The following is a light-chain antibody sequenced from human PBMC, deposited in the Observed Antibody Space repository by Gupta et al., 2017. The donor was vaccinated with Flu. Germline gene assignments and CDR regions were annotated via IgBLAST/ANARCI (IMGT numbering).Light chain of an antibody. J-gene: IGLJ3*02. Sequence: SVLTQTPSASGPPGQRGTISCSGSSSNIGSNYVYWYQQLPGTAPKLLIYMNNQRPSGVPDRFSGSKSGTSATLAISGLRTEDEADYYCASWDASLSGWVFGGGTKLTVL. CDR1: SSNIGSNY. V-gene: IGLV1-47*01. CDR3: ASWDASLSGWV. CDR2: MNN.